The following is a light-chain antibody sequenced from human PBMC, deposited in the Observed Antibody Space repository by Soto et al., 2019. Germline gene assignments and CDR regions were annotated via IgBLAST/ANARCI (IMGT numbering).Light chain of an antibody. CDR1: QSVSSY. CDR3: QQRSNWPPALT. J-gene: IGKJ4*01. CDR2: DAS. Sequence: EIVLTQSPATLSLSPGERATLSCRASQSVSSYLAWYQQKPGQAPRLLIYDASNRATGIPARFSGSGSGTDFTLTISSLEPEDFAVYYCQQRSNWPPALTFGGGTKAEIK. V-gene: IGKV3-11*01.